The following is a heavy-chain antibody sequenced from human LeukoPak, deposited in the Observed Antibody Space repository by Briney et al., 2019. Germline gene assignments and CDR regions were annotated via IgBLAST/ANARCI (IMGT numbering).Heavy chain of an antibody. V-gene: IGHV4-34*01. Sequence: PSETLSLTCADYGGSFSGYYWSWIRQPPGKGLEWIGEINHSGSTNYNPSLKSRVTISVDTSKNQFSLRLNSATAADTAVYYCVRPGQSNWWVYFNYWGQGTVVTVSS. J-gene: IGHJ4*02. D-gene: IGHD2-15*01. CDR1: GGSFSGYY. CDR3: VRPGQSNWWVYFNY. CDR2: INHSGST.